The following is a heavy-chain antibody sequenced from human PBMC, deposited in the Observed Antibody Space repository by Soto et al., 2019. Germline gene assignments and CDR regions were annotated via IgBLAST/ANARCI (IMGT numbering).Heavy chain of an antibody. V-gene: IGHV1-18*01. Sequence: QVYLVQSGPEVKKPGASVKVSCKASGYTFINYGVSWVRQAPGQGLEWMGWISAYNGDKKYAQNVQGRVTLTTDTYTSTAYMEMRTLRSDDTAAYYCARDGPHIPAVGDVWGQGTTVTVSS. J-gene: IGHJ6*02. CDR1: GYTFINYG. CDR3: ARDGPHIPAVGDV. CDR2: ISAYNGDK. D-gene: IGHD6-13*01.